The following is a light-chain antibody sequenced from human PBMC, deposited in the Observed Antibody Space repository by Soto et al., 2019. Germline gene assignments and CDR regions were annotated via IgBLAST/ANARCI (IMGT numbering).Light chain of an antibody. CDR3: LLSYSDGRVV. J-gene: IGLJ2*01. V-gene: IGLV7-46*01. CDR2: DTS. Sequence: QAVVTQEPSLTVSPGGAVTLTCGSSTGVVSSGHYPHWFQQKPGQAPRTLINDTSNRHSWTPARFSGSLLGGKAALTLSGAQPKDEAEYYCLLSYSDGRVVFGGGTKLTVL. CDR1: TGVVSSGHY.